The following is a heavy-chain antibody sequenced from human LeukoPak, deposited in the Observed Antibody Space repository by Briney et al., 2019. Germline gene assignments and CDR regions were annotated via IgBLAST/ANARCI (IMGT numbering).Heavy chain of an antibody. CDR1: GFTFGTFD. CDR3: VRDSEGSFDY. V-gene: IGHV3-23*01. D-gene: IGHD3-10*01. Sequence: TGGSLRLSCAASGFTFGTFDMSWVRQAPGKGLEWVSTLACLDASCTEYYSDSVKGRFSISRDKSKSTLSLQVNSLRVGDTAMYYCVRDSEGSFDYWGQGTLVTVSS. CDR2: LACLDASCTE. J-gene: IGHJ4*02.